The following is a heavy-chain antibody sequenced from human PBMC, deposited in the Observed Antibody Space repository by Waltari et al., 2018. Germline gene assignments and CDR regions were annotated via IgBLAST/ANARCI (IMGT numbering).Heavy chain of an antibody. J-gene: IGHJ4*02. Sequence: QVQLQESGPGLLKPSQTLSLTCTVSGGSIDGGSYYWTWVRQPAGKGLEWIGHIYTSGRTNYNPSLKSRVTISLDTSKNEFSLKLSSVNAADTAMYYCARGPLLSKVDYWGQGTLVTVSS. CDR2: IYTSGRT. CDR3: ARGPLLSKVDY. D-gene: IGHD1-26*01. CDR1: GGSIDGGSYY. V-gene: IGHV4-61*09.